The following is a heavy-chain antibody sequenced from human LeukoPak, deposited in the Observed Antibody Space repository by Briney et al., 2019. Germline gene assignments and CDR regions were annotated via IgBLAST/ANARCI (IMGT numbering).Heavy chain of an antibody. CDR1: GYSFTSYW. V-gene: IGHV5-51*01. J-gene: IGHJ4*02. Sequence: GESLKISCKASGYSFTSYWIGWVRQMPGEGLEWLGIIYPANSDTGYSPSFQGQVTISADKSISTAYLQWSSLKASDTAMYYCARRRAEAGIYYFDYWGQGSLVTVSS. D-gene: IGHD6-13*01. CDR2: IYPANSDT. CDR3: ARRRAEAGIYYFDY.